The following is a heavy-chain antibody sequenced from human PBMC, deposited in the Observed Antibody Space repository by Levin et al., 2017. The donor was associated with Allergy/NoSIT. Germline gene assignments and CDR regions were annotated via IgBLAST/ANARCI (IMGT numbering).Heavy chain of an antibody. CDR1: GFTFSSYE. J-gene: IGHJ6*02. Sequence: GESLKISCAASGFTFSSYEMNWVRQAPGKGLEWVSYISSSGSTIYYADSVKGRFTISRDNAKNSLYLQMNSLRAEDTAVYYCARDRFGGYDLSYYYYGMDVWGQGTTVTVSS. V-gene: IGHV3-48*03. CDR2: ISSSGSTI. D-gene: IGHD5-12*01. CDR3: ARDRFGGYDLSYYYYGMDV.